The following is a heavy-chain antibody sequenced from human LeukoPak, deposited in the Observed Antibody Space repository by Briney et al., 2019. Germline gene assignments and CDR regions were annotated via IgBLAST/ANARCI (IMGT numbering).Heavy chain of an antibody. Sequence: ASVKVSCKASGYTFTRYGISWVRQAPGQGLEWMGWISAYNGNTNYAQKLQGRVTMTTDTSTSTAYMELRSLRSDDTAVYYCASEATPGGYQRGWGQGTLVTVSS. CDR3: ASEATPGGYQRG. D-gene: IGHD2-2*01. CDR1: GYTFTRYG. CDR2: ISAYNGNT. V-gene: IGHV1-18*01. J-gene: IGHJ4*02.